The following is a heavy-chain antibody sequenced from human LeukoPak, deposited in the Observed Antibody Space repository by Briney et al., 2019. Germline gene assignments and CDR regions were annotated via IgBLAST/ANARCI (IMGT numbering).Heavy chain of an antibody. J-gene: IGHJ4*02. V-gene: IGHV1-46*01. CDR3: ARDTLYSSSWRNPFDY. CDR1: GYTFTSYY. Sequence: ASVKVSCKASGYTFTSYYMHWVRQAPGQGLEWMGIINPSGGSTIYAQKFQGRVTMTRDTSTSTVYMELSSLRSEDTAVYYCARDTLYSSSWRNPFDYWGQGTLVTVSS. CDR2: INPSGGST. D-gene: IGHD6-13*01.